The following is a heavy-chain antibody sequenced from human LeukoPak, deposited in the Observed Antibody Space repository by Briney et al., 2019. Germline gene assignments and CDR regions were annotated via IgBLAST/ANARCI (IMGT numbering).Heavy chain of an antibody. D-gene: IGHD6-19*01. V-gene: IGHV3-23*01. CDR2: ISKSGDST. CDR3: AKDQGYSSAWYSRDGFDM. Sequence: GGSLRLSCAASGFSFSSYAMSWVRQAPGKGLEWVSTISKSGDSTFYADSVKGRFTISRDNSQNTLYVQMNSLRAEDTAVYYCAKDQGYSSAWYSRDGFDMWGQGTMVTVSS. CDR1: GFSFSSYA. J-gene: IGHJ3*02.